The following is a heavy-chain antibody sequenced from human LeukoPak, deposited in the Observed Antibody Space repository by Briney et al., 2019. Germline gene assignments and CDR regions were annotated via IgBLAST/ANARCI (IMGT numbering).Heavy chain of an antibody. CDR2: IYTSGST. CDR3: ARVVGTCCTNGVCRFNWFDP. D-gene: IGHD2-8*01. J-gene: IGHJ5*02. V-gene: IGHV4-4*07. Sequence: ASETLSLTCTVSGGSISSYYWSWIRQPAGKGLEWIGRIYTSGSTNYNPSLKSRVTMSVDTSKNQFSLKLSSVTAADTDVYYCARVVGTCCTNGVCRFNWFDPWGQGTLVTVSS. CDR1: GGSISSYY.